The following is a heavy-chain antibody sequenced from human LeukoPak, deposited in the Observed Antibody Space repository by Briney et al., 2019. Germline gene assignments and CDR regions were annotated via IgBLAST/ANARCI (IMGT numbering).Heavy chain of an antibody. CDR2: INHSGST. Sequence: PSETLSLTCAVYGGSFSGYYWSWIRQPPGKGLEWIGEINHSGSTNYNPSLKTRATIPVDTSKNQFSLKLSSVTAADTAVYYCASLLGYCSSISCVDPWGQGTLVTVSS. J-gene: IGHJ5*02. V-gene: IGHV4-34*01. D-gene: IGHD2-2*01. CDR3: ASLLGYCSSISCVDP. CDR1: GGSFSGYY.